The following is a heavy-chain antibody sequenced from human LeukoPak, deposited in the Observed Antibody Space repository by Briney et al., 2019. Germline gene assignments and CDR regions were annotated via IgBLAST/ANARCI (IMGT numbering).Heavy chain of an antibody. CDR2: INHSGST. V-gene: IGHV4-34*01. Sequence: PSETLSLTCAVYGGSFSGYYWSWIRQPPGKGLEWIGEINHSGSTNYNPSLKSRVTISVDTSKNQFSLKLSSVTAADTAVYYCVRGRTILWFGKGTNWFDPWGQGTLVTVSS. CDR3: VRGRTILWFGKGTNWFDP. D-gene: IGHD3-10*01. J-gene: IGHJ5*02. CDR1: GGSFSGYY.